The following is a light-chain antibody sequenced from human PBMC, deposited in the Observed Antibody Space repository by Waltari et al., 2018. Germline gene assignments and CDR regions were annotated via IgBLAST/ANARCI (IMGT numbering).Light chain of an antibody. J-gene: IGLJ2*01. CDR3: QSYDITLTASV. CDR2: LNS. CDR1: SSNIGAGYD. Sequence: QSVLAPPPSVSGAPGQRVTIPCTGSSSNIGAGYDVHWYQQFPGTAPKLLMYLNSIRPSGVPDRFSGSKSGTSASLAITGLQAEDEADYYCQSYDITLTASVFGGGTKLTVL. V-gene: IGLV1-40*01.